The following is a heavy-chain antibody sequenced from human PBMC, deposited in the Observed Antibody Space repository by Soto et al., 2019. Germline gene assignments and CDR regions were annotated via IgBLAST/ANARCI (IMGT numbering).Heavy chain of an antibody. Sequence: PSETLSLTCAVSGGSISSGGYSWSWIRQPPGKGLEWIGYIYHSGSTYYNPSLKSRVTISVDRSKNQFSLKLSSVTAADTAVYYCARVASPNNWFDPWGQGTLVTVSS. CDR2: IYHSGST. CDR1: GGSISSGGYS. CDR3: ARVASPNNWFDP. V-gene: IGHV4-30-2*01. J-gene: IGHJ5*02.